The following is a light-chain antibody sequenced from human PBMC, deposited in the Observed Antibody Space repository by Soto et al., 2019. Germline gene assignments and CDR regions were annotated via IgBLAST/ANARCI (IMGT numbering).Light chain of an antibody. J-gene: IGKJ1*01. Sequence: EVVLTQSQGALSLSPGERATLYCRTSQSIVSTYLAWYQQKPGQAPRLLMYGTSSQATCIPDRFSGSGSGKDFTLTISRLEPEDFAIYYCQRYSGSPPRTFGQGTKVEIK. V-gene: IGKV3-20*01. CDR2: GTS. CDR3: QRYSGSPPRT. CDR1: QSIVSTY.